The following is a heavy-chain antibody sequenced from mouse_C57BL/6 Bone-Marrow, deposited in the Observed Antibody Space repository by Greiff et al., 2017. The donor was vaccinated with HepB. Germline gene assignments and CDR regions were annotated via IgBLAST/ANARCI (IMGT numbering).Heavy chain of an antibody. CDR3: ARCNSYYFDV. J-gene: IGHJ1*03. Sequence: DVKLVESEGGLVQPGGSMKLSCTASGFTFSDYYMAWVRQVPEKGLEWVANINYDGSSTYYLDSLKSRFIISRDNAKNILYLQMSSLKSEDTATYYCARCNSYYFDVWGTGTTVTVSS. CDR1: GFTFSDYY. D-gene: IGHD1-1*01. V-gene: IGHV5-16*01. CDR2: INYDGSST.